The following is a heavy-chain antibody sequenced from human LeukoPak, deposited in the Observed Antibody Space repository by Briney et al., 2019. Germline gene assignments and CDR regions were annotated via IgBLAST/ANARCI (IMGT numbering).Heavy chain of an antibody. V-gene: IGHV1-2*02. CDR1: GYTXTGYY. CDR3: ARLDGTGTTFDY. Sequence: ASVKVSCKASGYTXTGYYMHWVRHAPGQGLELMGWINPNSGGTNYAQKFQGRVTMTRDTSISTAYMELSRLRSDDTAVYYCARLDGTGTTFDYWGQGTLVTVSS. J-gene: IGHJ4*02. CDR2: INPNSGGT. D-gene: IGHD1-1*01.